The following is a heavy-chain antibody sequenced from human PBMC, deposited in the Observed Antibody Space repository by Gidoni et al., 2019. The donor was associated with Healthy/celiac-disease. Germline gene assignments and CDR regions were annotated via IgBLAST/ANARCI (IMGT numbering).Heavy chain of an antibody. Sequence: QVQLQQWGAGLLKPSETLSLTCAVSGGSFSGYYGSWIRQPPGKGLEWIGEINHSGSTNYNPSLKRRVTISVDTSKNQFSLQLSSVTAADTAVYYCARGRRPYSSSFGNWGQGTLVTVSS. J-gene: IGHJ4*02. CDR3: ARGRRPYSSSFGN. V-gene: IGHV4-34*01. CDR2: INHSGST. D-gene: IGHD6-13*01. CDR1: GGSFSGYY.